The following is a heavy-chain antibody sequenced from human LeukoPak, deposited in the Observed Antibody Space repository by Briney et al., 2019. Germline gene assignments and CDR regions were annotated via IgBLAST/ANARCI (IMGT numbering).Heavy chain of an antibody. J-gene: IGHJ4*02. CDR2: IYYSGST. D-gene: IGHD6-13*01. CDR1: GGSISSTNYY. Sequence: SETLSLTCSVSGGSISSTNYYWAWIRQPLGKGLEWIGSIYYSGSTYYNPSLKGRVIISVDTSKNQFSLTVSSVTAADRAVYYCASEVVAAGTDYWGQGTLVTVSS. CDR3: ASEVVAAGTDY. V-gene: IGHV4-39*01.